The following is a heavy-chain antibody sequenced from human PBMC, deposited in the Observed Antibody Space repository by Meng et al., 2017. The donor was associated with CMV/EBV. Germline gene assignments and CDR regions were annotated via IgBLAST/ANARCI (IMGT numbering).Heavy chain of an antibody. CDR3: ARGNRLGTYYYDSSGTDY. CDR1: GYTFTSYG. D-gene: IGHD3-22*01. J-gene: IGHJ4*02. Sequence: ASVEVSCKASGYTFTSYGISWVRQAPGQGLEWMGWISAYNGNTNYAQKLQGRVTMTTDTSTSTAYMELRSLRSDDTAVYYCARGNRLGTYYYDSSGTDYWGQGTLVTVSS. V-gene: IGHV1-18*01. CDR2: ISAYNGNT.